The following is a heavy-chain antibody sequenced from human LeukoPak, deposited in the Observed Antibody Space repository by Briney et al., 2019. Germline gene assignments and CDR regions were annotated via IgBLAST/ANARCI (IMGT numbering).Heavy chain of an antibody. V-gene: IGHV3-23*01. Sequence: PGGSLRLSCAAPGFTFSSYAMSWVRQAPGKGLEWVSAISGSGGSTYYADSVKGRFTISRDNSKNTLYLQMNSLRAEDTAVYYCAKFSGSGSYYNVLAGTYFDYWGQGTLVTVSS. CDR1: GFTFSSYA. D-gene: IGHD3-10*01. CDR3: AKFSGSGSYYNVLAGTYFDY. CDR2: ISGSGGST. J-gene: IGHJ4*02.